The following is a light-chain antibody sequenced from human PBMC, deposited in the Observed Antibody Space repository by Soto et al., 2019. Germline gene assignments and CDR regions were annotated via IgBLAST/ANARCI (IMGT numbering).Light chain of an antibody. J-gene: IGKJ3*01. CDR3: HQYTKWPPT. Sequence: EVGMTKAPATLYVSPGEGATLYCRASQSVSCNVAWYQQKPGQAPLLLIYGASSRATGVPGKFSGSGSGTEFTLTIISLQSGDSAFYYCHQYTKWPPTFGLETKVDIK. CDR2: GAS. CDR1: QSVSCN. V-gene: IGKV3-15*01.